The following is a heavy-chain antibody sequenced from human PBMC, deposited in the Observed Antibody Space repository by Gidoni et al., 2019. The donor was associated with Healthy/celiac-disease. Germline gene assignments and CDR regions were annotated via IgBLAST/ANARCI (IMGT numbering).Heavy chain of an antibody. D-gene: IGHD2-15*01. J-gene: IGHJ4*02. Sequence: EVQLVASGGGLVQPGWSLRLSCAASRCTFISYSSNWVRQAPGKGLEWVSYISSSSSTIYYADSVKGRFTISRDNAKNSLYLQMNSLRAEDTAVYYCARGPYCSGGSCYSWDGYFDYWGQGTLVTVSS. CDR3: ARGPYCSGGSCYSWDGYFDY. CDR2: ISSSSSTI. CDR1: RCTFISYS. V-gene: IGHV3-48*01.